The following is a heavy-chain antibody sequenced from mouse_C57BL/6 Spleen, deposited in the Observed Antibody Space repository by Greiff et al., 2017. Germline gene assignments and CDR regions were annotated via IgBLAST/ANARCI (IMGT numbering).Heavy chain of an antibody. CDR1: GYTFTSYW. CDR2: IYPSDSET. V-gene: IGHV1-61*01. Sequence: QVQLQQPGAELVRPGSSVKLSCKASGYTFTSYWMDWVKQRPGQGLEWIGNIYPSDSETHYNQKFKDKATLTVDKSSSTAYMQLSSLTSEDSAVYYCARRGDYYARDYWGQGTSVTVSS. CDR3: ARRGDYYARDY. J-gene: IGHJ4*01.